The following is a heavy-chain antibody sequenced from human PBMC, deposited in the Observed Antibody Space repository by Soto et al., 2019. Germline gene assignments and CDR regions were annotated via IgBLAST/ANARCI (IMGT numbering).Heavy chain of an antibody. D-gene: IGHD3-22*01. V-gene: IGHV3-64*01. CDR2: ISSNGGST. CDR1: GFTFSSYA. CDR3: AKGIMYYYDSSGYYSY. J-gene: IGHJ4*02. Sequence: SGGSLRLSCAASGFTFSSYAMHWVRQAPGKGLEYVSAISSNGGSTYYANSVKGRFTISRDNSKNTLYLQMNSLRAEDTAVYYCAKGIMYYYDSSGYYSYWGQGALVTVSS.